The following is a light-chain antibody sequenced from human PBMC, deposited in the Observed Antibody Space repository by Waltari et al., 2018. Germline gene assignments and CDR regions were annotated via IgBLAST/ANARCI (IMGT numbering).Light chain of an antibody. CDR2: GAS. J-gene: IGKJ4*01. CDR1: QSVSDK. Sequence: EVVMTQSPATLSVSPGGRATLSCRASQSVSDKLAWYQHKPGHGPRLLIFGASNRATGIPDRFSGSGSGTDFTLTISSLQSEDFALYYCQQYNDWPLTFGRGTKVEIK. V-gene: IGKV3-15*01. CDR3: QQYNDWPLT.